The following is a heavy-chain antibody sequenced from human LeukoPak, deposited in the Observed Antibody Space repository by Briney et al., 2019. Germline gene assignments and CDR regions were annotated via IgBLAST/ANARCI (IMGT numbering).Heavy chain of an antibody. CDR1: GGSIYSDSYY. J-gene: IGHJ5*02. CDR3: ARIGTAWYKWFDP. D-gene: IGHD6-19*01. V-gene: IGHV4-39*01. Sequence: SETLSLTCTVSGGSIYSDSYYWGWIRQPPGKGLEWIGSIYYIGSTYYNPSLESRVTMSVDTSKNQFSLNLSSVTAADTAVYYCARIGTAWYKWFDPWGQGTLVTVSS. CDR2: IYYIGST.